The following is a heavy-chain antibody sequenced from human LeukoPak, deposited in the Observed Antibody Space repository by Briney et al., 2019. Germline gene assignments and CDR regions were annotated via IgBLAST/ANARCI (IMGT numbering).Heavy chain of an antibody. CDR3: ARGQYSGSCFDN. D-gene: IGHD1-26*01. V-gene: IGHV4-59*01. CDR2: INYSGST. J-gene: IGHJ4*02. Sequence: SETLSLTCTVSGGSISNYLWSWIRQPPGKGLEWIGYINYSGSTNYNPSLKSRVTILVDTSKNQFSLKVSSVTAADTAVYYCARGQYSGSCFDNWGQGSLVTVSS. CDR1: GGSISNYL.